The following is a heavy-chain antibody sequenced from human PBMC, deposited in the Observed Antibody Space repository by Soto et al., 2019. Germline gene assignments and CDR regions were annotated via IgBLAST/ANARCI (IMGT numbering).Heavy chain of an antibody. CDR2: MYYSGGT. V-gene: IGHV4-61*01. Sequence: QVQLQESGPGLVKPSETLSLTCTVSGGSVSSGSYYWSWIRQPPGKGLEWIGYMYYSGGTNQNPSLKSRVTISVDTSKNQFSVKLISMSAADTAVYYCAAGWNPRPLDYWGQGTLVTVSS. J-gene: IGHJ4*02. CDR3: AAGWNPRPLDY. CDR1: GGSVSSGSYY. D-gene: IGHD1-1*01.